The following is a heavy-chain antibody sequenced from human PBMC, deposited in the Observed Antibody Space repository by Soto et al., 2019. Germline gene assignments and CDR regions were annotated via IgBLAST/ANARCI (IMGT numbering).Heavy chain of an antibody. CDR3: ARDKITGLFDY. D-gene: IGHD2-8*02. CDR1: GGSFSGYY. J-gene: IGHJ4*02. Sequence: QVQLQQWGAGLLKPSETLSLTCAVYGGSFSGYYWTWIRQPPGTGLEWIGEINYSGSTNYNPSLKSRVTISVDTSKTQFSLKLTSVTAAGTALYYCARDKITGLFDYWGQGTLVTVSS. CDR2: INYSGST. V-gene: IGHV4-34*01.